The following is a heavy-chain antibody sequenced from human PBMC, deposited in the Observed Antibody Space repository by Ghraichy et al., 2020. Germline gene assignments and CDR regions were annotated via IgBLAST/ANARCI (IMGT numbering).Heavy chain of an antibody. V-gene: IGHV3-33*01. CDR3: ARDSLDAFDI. J-gene: IGHJ3*02. CDR2: IWYDGSNK. CDR1: GFTFSSYG. Sequence: LSLTCAASGFTFSSYGMHWVRQAPGKGLEWVAVIWYDGSNKYYADSVKGRFTISRDNSKNTLYLQMNSLRAEDTAVYYCARDSLDAFDIWGQGTMVTVSS.